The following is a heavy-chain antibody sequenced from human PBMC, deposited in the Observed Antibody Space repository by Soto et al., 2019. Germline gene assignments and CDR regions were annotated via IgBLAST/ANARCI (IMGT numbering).Heavy chain of an antibody. CDR2: IIPILGIA. Sequence: ASVKVSCKASGGTFSSYTISWVRQAPGQGLEWMGRIIPILGIANYAQKFQGRVTITADKSTSTAYMELSSLRSEDTALYYCASVTNYGGNSEAFDIWGQGTMVTVSS. CDR1: GGTFSSYT. V-gene: IGHV1-69*02. J-gene: IGHJ3*02. D-gene: IGHD4-17*01. CDR3: ASVTNYGGNSEAFDI.